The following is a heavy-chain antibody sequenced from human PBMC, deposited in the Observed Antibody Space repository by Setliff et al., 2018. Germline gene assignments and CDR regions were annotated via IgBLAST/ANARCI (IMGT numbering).Heavy chain of an antibody. CDR3: ARVTIAVAGYFDF. CDR1: GYTFTNYG. D-gene: IGHD6-19*01. V-gene: IGHV1-18*01. CDR2: IGAYNGNT. J-gene: IGHJ4*02. Sequence: ASVKVSCKASGYTFTNYGVTWVRQAPGHGLEWMGWIGAYNGNTYNAHKFQGRVTMTSDTSTSTAYMELRSLRSDDTAVYYCARVTIAVAGYFDFWGQGTLVTVSS.